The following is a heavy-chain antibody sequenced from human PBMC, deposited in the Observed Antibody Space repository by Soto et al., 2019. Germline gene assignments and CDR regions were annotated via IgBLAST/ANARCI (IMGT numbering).Heavy chain of an antibody. CDR1: GGSISSGPSS. J-gene: IGHJ6*02. CDR3: ARLGGYCGATWYGYYAMDV. Sequence: QLQLQESGPRLVKPSETLSLTCPVSGGSISSGPSSWGWIRQPPGQGLEWLGTFYYSGSTHYNPSRVSRVTIAVDTSKEQFSLRVNAVTAADTAVYYCARLGGYCGATWYGYYAMDVWGQGTTVTVSS. V-gene: IGHV4-39*01. D-gene: IGHD2-21*01. CDR2: FYYSGST.